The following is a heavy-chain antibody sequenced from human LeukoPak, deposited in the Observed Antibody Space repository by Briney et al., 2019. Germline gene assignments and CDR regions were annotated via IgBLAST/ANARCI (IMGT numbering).Heavy chain of an antibody. V-gene: IGHV4-30-4*01. Sequence: SQTLSLTCTVSGDSISSGDYYWSWIRQPPGKGLEWIGYIHYSGSTYFNPSLKSRLTISVDTSKKQFSLNLNSVTAADTAVYYCATCSGRDRWFDPWGQGTLVTVSS. D-gene: IGHD1-26*01. CDR2: IHYSGST. J-gene: IGHJ5*02. CDR3: ATCSGRDRWFDP. CDR1: GDSISSGDYY.